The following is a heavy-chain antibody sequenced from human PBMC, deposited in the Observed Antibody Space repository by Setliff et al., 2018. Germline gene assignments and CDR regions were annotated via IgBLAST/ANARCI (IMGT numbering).Heavy chain of an antibody. Sequence: GASVKVSCKASGYTFTNYAISWVRQAPGQGLEWMGWISGYKNNPNYLQRMQGRFTMTTDTSTSTAYMELRSLRSGDTAVYYCARVALPAAIVRFDSWGQGTLVTVSS. CDR3: ARVALPAAIVRFDS. CDR2: ISGYKNNP. CDR1: GYTFTNYA. J-gene: IGHJ4*02. D-gene: IGHD2-2*01. V-gene: IGHV1-18*01.